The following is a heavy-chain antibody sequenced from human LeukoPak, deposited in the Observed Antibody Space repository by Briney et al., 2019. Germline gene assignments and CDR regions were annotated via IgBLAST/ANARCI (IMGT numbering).Heavy chain of an antibody. J-gene: IGHJ4*02. CDR1: GFTFDDYA. Sequence: GGSLRLSCAASGFTFDDYAMTWVRQAPGKGLEWVAGMNWNGGNSDYADSVKGRFAVSGDNAKNLFYLQMKSLRVEDTALYYCARENGDYWGQGTLVTVSS. V-gene: IGHV3-20*04. D-gene: IGHD2-8*01. CDR3: ARENGDY. CDR2: MNWNGGNS.